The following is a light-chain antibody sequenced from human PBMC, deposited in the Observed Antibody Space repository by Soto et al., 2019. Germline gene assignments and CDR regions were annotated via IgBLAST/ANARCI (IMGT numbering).Light chain of an antibody. J-gene: IGLJ3*02. CDR3: SSFTSASTWV. CDR1: SSDVDGHDY. Sequence: QSVLTQPASVSGSPGQSITISCTGTSSDVDGHDYVSWYLQYPDKAPKLLIYEAFNRPSGVSDRFSGSKSGTTASLTISGLQAEDEGDYYCSSFTSASTWVFGGGTKLTVL. V-gene: IGLV2-14*01. CDR2: EAF.